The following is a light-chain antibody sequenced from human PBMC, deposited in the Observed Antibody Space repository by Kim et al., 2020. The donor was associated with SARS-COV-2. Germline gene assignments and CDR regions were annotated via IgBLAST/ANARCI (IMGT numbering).Light chain of an antibody. CDR3: QQYKTYPWT. V-gene: IGKV1-5*03. J-gene: IGKJ1*01. CDR2: KAS. CDR1: QNIGSS. Sequence: DIQMTQSPATLSASLGDRVTITCRASQNIGSSLAWYQQKPGKAPNLLIYKASSLEGGVPSRFSGSGSGTDFTLTISSLQPDDFATYYCQQYKTYPWTFGQGTKVDIK.